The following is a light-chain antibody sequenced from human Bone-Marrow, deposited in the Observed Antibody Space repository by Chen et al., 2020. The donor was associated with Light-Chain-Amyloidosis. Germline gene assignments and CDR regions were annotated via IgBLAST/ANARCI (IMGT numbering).Light chain of an antibody. CDR1: QTVTSSS. CDR3: QQYATLPFA. V-gene: IGKV3-20*01. CDR2: AIS. Sequence: EIVLTQSPGTLSLSPGERDTLSCGASQTVTSSSLAWFQQKPGQAPRLLMFAISSRATGIPDRISGSGSWTDFTLTITRLEPEDFAMYYCQQYATLPFAFGPGTKVDIQ. J-gene: IGKJ3*01.